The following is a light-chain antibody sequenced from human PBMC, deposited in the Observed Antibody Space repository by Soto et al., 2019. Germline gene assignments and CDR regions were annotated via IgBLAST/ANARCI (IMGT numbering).Light chain of an antibody. CDR2: KAS. CDR3: QQVDSYPRT. V-gene: IGKV1-5*03. CDR1: QTISSW. Sequence: DIQMTQSPSTPSGSVGDRVTITCRASQTISSWLAWYQQKPGKAPKLLIYKASTLKSGVPSRFSGSGSGTDFSLTISSLHPEDVATYYCQQVDSYPRTFGQGTKVDIK. J-gene: IGKJ1*01.